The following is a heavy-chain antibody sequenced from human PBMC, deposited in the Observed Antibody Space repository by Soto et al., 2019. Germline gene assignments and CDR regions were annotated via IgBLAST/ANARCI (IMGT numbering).Heavy chain of an antibody. J-gene: IGHJ4*02. CDR2: LTPGGETT. CDR1: GFNFRGEA. Sequence: EVQLLESGGGLVQPGGSLRLSCAASGFNFRGEAMTWVHQAPGKGLEWISALTPGGETTYYINSVKGRFTISRDNAKDTPFLQMNSLTDADTAIYYCVKDSPVSGKYQDLDYWCQGTLVTVSS. D-gene: IGHD1-26*01. CDR3: VKDSPVSGKYQDLDY. V-gene: IGHV3-23*01.